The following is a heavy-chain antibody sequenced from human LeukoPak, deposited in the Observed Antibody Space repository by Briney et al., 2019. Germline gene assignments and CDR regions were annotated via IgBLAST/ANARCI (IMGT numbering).Heavy chain of an antibody. D-gene: IGHD1-26*01. CDR2: IKPDGSLI. CDR1: GFTFSSYW. Sequence: GGSLRLSCAASGFTFSSYWMTWVRQGPGKGLEWVANIKPDGSLIYYVDSVKGRFTISRDNARNSLYLQMNSLRAEDTAVYYCAKWELYSGFYYIDYWGQGTLATVSS. J-gene: IGHJ4*02. CDR3: AKWELYSGFYYIDY. V-gene: IGHV3-7*01.